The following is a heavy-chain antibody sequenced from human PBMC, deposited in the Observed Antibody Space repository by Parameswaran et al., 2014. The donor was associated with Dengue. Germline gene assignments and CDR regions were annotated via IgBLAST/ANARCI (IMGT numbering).Heavy chain of an antibody. D-gene: IGHD3-16*01. CDR2: IKSKTDGGTT. V-gene: IGHV3-15*01. J-gene: IGHJ6*02. Sequence: WIRQPPGKGLEWVGRIKSKTDGGTTDYAAPVKGRFTISRDDSKNTLYLQMNSLKTEDTAVYYCTLGELLYYYYGMDVWGQGTTVTVSS. CDR3: TLGELLYYYYGMDV.